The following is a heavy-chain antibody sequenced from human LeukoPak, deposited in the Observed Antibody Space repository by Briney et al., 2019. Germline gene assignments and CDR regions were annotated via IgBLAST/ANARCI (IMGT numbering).Heavy chain of an antibody. J-gene: IGHJ4*02. Sequence: PGGSLRLSCAASGFTVSSNYMSWVRQPPEKGLEWIGEIYHSGSTNYNPSLKSRVTISADKSKNQFSLKLNSVTAADTAIYYCARKDYGDHRGFDYWGQGTLVTVSS. CDR3: ARKDYGDHRGFDY. V-gene: IGHV4-4*02. CDR1: GFTVSSNY. CDR2: IYHSGST. D-gene: IGHD4-17*01.